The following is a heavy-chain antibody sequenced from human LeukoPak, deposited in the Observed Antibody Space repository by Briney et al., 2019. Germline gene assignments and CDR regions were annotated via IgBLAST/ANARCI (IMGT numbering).Heavy chain of an antibody. CDR3: ASNYYVTKAAFDI. CDR2: ISYDGSNK. J-gene: IGHJ3*02. Sequence: GGSLRLSCAASGFTFSSYGMHWVRQAPGKGLEWVAVISYDGSNKYYADSVKGRFTISRDNSKNTLYLQMNSLRAEDTAVYYCASNYYVTKAAFDIWGQGTMVTVSS. D-gene: IGHD3-10*02. V-gene: IGHV3-30*03. CDR1: GFTFSSYG.